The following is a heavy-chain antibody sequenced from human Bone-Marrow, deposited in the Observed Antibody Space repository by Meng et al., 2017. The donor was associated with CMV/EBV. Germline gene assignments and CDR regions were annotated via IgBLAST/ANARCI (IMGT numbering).Heavy chain of an antibody. D-gene: IGHD2-2*02. J-gene: IGHJ6*02. CDR2: ISSSGSTI. V-gene: IGHV3-48*03. CDR1: GFTFSSYE. Sequence: GESLRLSCAASGFTFSSYEMNWVRQAPGKGLEWVSYISSSGSTIYYADSVKGRFTISRDNAKNSLYLQMNSLRAEDTAVYYCARDSYCSSTSSYRHYYYGMDVWGQGTTVTVSS. CDR3: ARDSYCSSTSSYRHYYYGMDV.